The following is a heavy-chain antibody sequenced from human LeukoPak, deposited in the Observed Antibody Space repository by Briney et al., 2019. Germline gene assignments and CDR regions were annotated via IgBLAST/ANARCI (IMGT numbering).Heavy chain of an antibody. Sequence: SETLSLTCTVSGVFINSNTYSWGWIRQPPGKGLEWIGEINHSGSTNYNPSLKSRVTISVDTSKNQFSLKLSSVTAADTAVYYCARLPPGAGIDYWGQGTLVTVSS. J-gene: IGHJ4*02. CDR2: INHSGST. D-gene: IGHD3-10*01. V-gene: IGHV4-39*07. CDR3: ARLPPGAGIDY. CDR1: GVFINSNTYS.